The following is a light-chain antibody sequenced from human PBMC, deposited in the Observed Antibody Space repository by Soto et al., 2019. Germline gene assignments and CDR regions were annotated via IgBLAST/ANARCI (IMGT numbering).Light chain of an antibody. V-gene: IGKV3-15*01. CDR1: QSVSSY. J-gene: IGKJ1*01. Sequence: EMVLTQSPSTLSLAPGERATLSCRASQSVSSYLSWYQQRPGQAPRLLIYGASTRATGIPARFSGSGSGTEFTLTISRLEPEDFAVYYCQQYNNWPVFGQGTKVDIK. CDR2: GAS. CDR3: QQYNNWPV.